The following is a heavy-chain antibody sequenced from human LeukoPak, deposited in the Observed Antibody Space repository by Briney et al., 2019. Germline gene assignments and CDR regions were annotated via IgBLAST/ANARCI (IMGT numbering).Heavy chain of an antibody. V-gene: IGHV3-64D*09. CDR2: ININGGRT. J-gene: IGHJ4*02. Sequence: GGSLRLSCSVSGFTFSSYTMHWIRQAPGKGLEYVSSININGGRTYYADSVKGRFTISRDNSKNTLYLQMSSLRAEDTAVYYCVKDKWIDHWGQGTLVTVSS. CDR3: VKDKWIDH. CDR1: GFTFSSYT. D-gene: IGHD2-8*01.